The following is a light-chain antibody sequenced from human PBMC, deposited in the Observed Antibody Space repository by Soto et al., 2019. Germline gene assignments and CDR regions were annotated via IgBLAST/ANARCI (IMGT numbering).Light chain of an antibody. CDR3: QQYGSSPFT. CDR2: DAS. J-gene: IGKJ4*01. CDR1: QSVSTNY. V-gene: IGKV3-20*01. Sequence: EIVLTQSPGTLSLSPGQRATLSCRASQSVSTNYLVWYQQKPGQAPRLLIYDASYRATGIPDRFSGSGSGTDFTLTISRLEPEDFAVYYCQQYGSSPFTFGEGTKVEIK.